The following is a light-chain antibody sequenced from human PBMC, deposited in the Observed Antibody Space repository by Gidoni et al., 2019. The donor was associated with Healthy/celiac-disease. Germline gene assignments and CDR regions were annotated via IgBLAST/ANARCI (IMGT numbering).Light chain of an antibody. CDR1: QSVLYSANNKNY. CDR2: WAS. V-gene: IGKV4-1*01. Sequence: DIVMTQPPDSLAVSRGEGATINCKSSQSVLYSANNKNYFTWYQQKQGQPPKLLMYWASTRESGVPDRFSGSGSGTDLTLTISSLQAEDVAVYYCQQYYSTPLTFGPGTKVDIK. J-gene: IGKJ3*01. CDR3: QQYYSTPLT.